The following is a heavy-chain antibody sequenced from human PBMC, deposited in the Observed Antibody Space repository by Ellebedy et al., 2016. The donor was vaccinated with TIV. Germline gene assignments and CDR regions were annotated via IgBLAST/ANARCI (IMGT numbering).Heavy chain of an antibody. Sequence: PGGSLRLSCTASGFTFSAFGIHWVRQSPGTGLEWVAHIWYDGSDKYYADSVKGRFTISRDNSKSTLYLQMSSLRGEDTAVYYCARAWIPYGLDVWGHGTTVTVSS. D-gene: IGHD5-12*01. V-gene: IGHV3-33*01. CDR3: ARAWIPYGLDV. CDR1: GFTFSAFG. CDR2: IWYDGSDK. J-gene: IGHJ6*02.